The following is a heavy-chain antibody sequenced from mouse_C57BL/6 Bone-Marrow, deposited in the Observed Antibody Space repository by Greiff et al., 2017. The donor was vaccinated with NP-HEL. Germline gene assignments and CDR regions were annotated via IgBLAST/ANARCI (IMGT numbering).Heavy chain of an antibody. CDR1: GFTFSSYG. V-gene: IGHV5-6*02. D-gene: IGHD4-1*02. CDR3: ARRQLGGYYAMDY. CDR2: ISSGGSYT. Sequence: EVMLVESGGDLVKPGGSLKLSCAASGFTFSSYGMSWVRQTPDKRLEWVATISSGGSYTYYPDSVKGRFTISRDNAKNTLYLQLRSLKSEDTAMHYCARRQLGGYYAMDYWGQGTSVTVSS. J-gene: IGHJ4*01.